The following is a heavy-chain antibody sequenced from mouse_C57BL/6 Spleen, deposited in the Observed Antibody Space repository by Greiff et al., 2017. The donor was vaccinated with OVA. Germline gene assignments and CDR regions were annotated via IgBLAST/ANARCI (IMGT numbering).Heavy chain of an antibody. J-gene: IGHJ1*03. CDR3: ARGEYGYFDV. CDR1: GYSFTGYF. V-gene: IGHV1-20*01. Sequence: EVQLQQSGPELVKPGDSVKISCKASGYSFTGYFMNWVMQSHGQSLEWIGRINPYNGDTFYNQKFKGKATLTVDKSSSTAHMELRSLTSEDSAVYYWARGEYGYFDVWGTGTTVTVSS. CDR2: INPYNGDT.